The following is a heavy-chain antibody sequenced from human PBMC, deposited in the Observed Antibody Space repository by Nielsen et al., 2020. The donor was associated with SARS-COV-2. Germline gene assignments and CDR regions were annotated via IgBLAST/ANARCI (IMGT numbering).Heavy chain of an antibody. V-gene: IGHV3-33*08. CDR3: ARDESSSWIETYVDY. D-gene: IGHD6-13*01. CDR2: IWYDGSNK. J-gene: IGHJ4*02. Sequence: GESLKISCAASGFTFDDYAMHWVRQAPGKGLEWVAVIWYDGSNKYYADSVKGRFTISRDNSKNTLYLQMNSLRAEDTAVYYCARDESSSWIETYVDYWGQGTLVTVSS. CDR1: GFTFDDYA.